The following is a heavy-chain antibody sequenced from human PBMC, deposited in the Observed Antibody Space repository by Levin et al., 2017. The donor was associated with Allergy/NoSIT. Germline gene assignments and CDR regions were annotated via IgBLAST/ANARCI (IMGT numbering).Heavy chain of an antibody. J-gene: IGHJ4*02. CDR3: AKAYDFWTQYYFDY. Sequence: SCAASGFTFSSYAMSWVRQAPGKGLEWVSAISGSGGSTYYADSVKGRFTISRDNSKNTLYLQMNSLRAEDTAVYYCAKAYDFWTQYYFDYWGQGTLVTVSS. V-gene: IGHV3-23*01. CDR2: ISGSGGST. D-gene: IGHD3-3*01. CDR1: GFTFSSYA.